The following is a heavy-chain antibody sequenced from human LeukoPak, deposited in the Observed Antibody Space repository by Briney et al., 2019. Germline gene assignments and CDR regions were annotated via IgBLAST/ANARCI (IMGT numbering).Heavy chain of an antibody. CDR2: MNRNSGNT. CDR1: GYTFTSYD. D-gene: IGHD6-13*01. J-gene: IGHJ4*02. V-gene: IGHV1-8*01. Sequence: ASVKVSCKASGYTFTSYDINWVRQAPGQGLEWMGWMNRNSGNTGYAQKFQGRVTMTRNTSISTAYMELSSLRSEDTAVYYCARSLMSSSCPDYWGQGTLVTVSS. CDR3: ARSLMSSSCPDY.